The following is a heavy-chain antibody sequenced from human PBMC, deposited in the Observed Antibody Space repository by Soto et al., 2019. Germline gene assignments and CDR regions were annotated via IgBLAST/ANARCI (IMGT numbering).Heavy chain of an antibody. CDR3: ARGGFYGPAHFDS. CDR2: ISAYSGNT. D-gene: IGHD4-17*01. Sequence: ASVKVCCKASGYTFTTSGINWVRQAPGQGLQWMGWISAYSGNTNYAQILQGRVTMTTDTSTSTAYMELRSLRSDDTAVYYCARGGFYGPAHFDSWGQGTLVTVSS. J-gene: IGHJ4*01. CDR1: GYTFTTSG. V-gene: IGHV1-18*04.